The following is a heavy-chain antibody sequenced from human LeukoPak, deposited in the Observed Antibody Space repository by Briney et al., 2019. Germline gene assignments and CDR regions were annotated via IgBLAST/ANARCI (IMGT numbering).Heavy chain of an antibody. CDR1: GFTFSSYG. V-gene: IGHV3-30*02. CDR2: IRYDGSNK. CDR3: AKARFTMIVGEHDAFDI. D-gene: IGHD3-22*01. Sequence: GGSLRLSCAASGFTFSSYGIHWVCQAPGKGLEWVAFIRYDGSNKYYADSVKGRFTISRDNSKNTLYLQMNSLRAEDTAVYYCAKARFTMIVGEHDAFDIWGQGTMVTVSS. J-gene: IGHJ3*02.